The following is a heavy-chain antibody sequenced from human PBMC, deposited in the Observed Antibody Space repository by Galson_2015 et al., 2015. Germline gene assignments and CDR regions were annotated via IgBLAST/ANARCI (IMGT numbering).Heavy chain of an antibody. CDR1: GFTFDDYT. J-gene: IGHJ5*02. CDR2: ISWDGGST. Sequence: SLRLSCAASGFTFDDYTMHWVRQAPGKGLEWVSLISWDGGSTYYADSVKGRFTISRDNSKNSLYLQMSSLRAEDTALYYCAKGAVPLAWWGSNWFDPWGQGTLVTVSS. V-gene: IGHV3-43*01. CDR3: AKGAVPLAWWGSNWFDP. D-gene: IGHD2-15*01.